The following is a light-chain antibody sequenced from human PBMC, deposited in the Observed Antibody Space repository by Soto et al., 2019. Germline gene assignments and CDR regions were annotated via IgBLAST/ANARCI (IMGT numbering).Light chain of an antibody. CDR3: CSYVGSYIYV. CDR1: SSDVGGYNY. CDR2: EVT. Sequence: QSVLTQPPSASGSPGQSVTISCTGTSSDVGGYNYVSWYQQHPGKAPKLIIYEVTQLPSGVPDRFSGSKSGNPASLTVSGLQAQNEADYYSCSYVGSYIYVSGNGTKVTV. V-gene: IGLV2-8*01. J-gene: IGLJ1*01.